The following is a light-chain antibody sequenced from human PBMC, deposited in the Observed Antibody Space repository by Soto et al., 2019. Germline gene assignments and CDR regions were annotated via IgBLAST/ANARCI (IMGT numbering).Light chain of an antibody. CDR2: DAS. Sequence: DVQLTQSPSTLSASVGDRVAISCQASQSVVNYLNWFQQRPGKAPQLLISDASHLEPGVPSRFSGQRSGTDFTLNISSLQPEDFATYYCQQYEELPLTFGGGTRVEV. J-gene: IGKJ4*01. CDR1: QSVVNY. V-gene: IGKV1-33*01. CDR3: QQYEELPLT.